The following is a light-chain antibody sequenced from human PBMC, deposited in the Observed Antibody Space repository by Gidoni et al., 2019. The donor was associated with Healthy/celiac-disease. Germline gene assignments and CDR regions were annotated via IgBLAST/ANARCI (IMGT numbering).Light chain of an antibody. J-gene: IGKJ1*01. CDR1: QRISSW. Sequence: DIQMTPSPSTLSASVGDRVTITCRASQRISSWLAWYQQKPGKAPKLLIYDASSLESGVPSRFSGSGSGTEFILTISSLQPDDFATYYCQQCNSYSRTFGQGTKVEIK. CDR3: QQCNSYSRT. V-gene: IGKV1-5*01. CDR2: DAS.